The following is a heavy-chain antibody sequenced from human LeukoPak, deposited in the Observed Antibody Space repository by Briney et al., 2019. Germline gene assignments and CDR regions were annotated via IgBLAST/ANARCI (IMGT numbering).Heavy chain of an antibody. CDR3: ATQYSGSFPYYYYGMDV. V-gene: IGHV4-61*01. D-gene: IGHD1-26*01. Sequence: SETLSLTCTVSGGSVSSGSYYWSWIRQPPGKGLEWIGYIYYSGSTNYNPSLKSRVTISVDTSKNQFSLKLSSVTAADTAVYYCATQYSGSFPYYYYGMDVWGQGTTVTASS. CDR2: IYYSGST. J-gene: IGHJ6*02. CDR1: GGSVSSGSYY.